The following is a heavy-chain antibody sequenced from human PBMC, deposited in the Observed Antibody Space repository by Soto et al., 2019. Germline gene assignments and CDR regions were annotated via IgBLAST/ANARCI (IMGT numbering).Heavy chain of an antibody. J-gene: IGHJ4*02. D-gene: IGHD3-22*01. CDR3: ARVQGTYYYDSSGYYYDY. CDR1: GGSFSGYY. Sequence: SETLSLTCAVYGGSFSGYYWSWIRQPPGKGLEWIGEINHSGSTNYNPSLKSRVTISVDTSKNQFSLKLSSVTAADTAVYYCARVQGTYYYDSSGYYYDYWGQGTLVTVSS. CDR2: INHSGST. V-gene: IGHV4-34*01.